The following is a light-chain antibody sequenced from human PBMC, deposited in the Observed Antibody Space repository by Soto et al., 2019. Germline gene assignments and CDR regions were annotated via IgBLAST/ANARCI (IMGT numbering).Light chain of an antibody. V-gene: IGKV3-11*01. CDR3: QQRSNWPST. J-gene: IGKJ4*01. CDR1: QSVSSY. CDR2: DAS. Sequence: EIVLTQSPATLSLSPGDRATLSCRASQSVSSYLAWYQQKPGQAPRLLIYDASNRATGIPARVSGSGSGTDFTLTIPTLEPEDFAVYYCQQRSNWPSTFGGGTKVEIK.